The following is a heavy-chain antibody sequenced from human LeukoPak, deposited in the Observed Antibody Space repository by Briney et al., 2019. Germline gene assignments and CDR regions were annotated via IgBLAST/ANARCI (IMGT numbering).Heavy chain of an antibody. CDR3: ARVATGVYYFDY. D-gene: IGHD1-1*01. CDR2: INPSGGST. CDR1: GYTFTSYY. J-gene: IGHJ4*02. Sequence: GASVKVSCKASGYTFTSYYMHWVRQAPGQGLEWMGIINPSGGSTSYAQKFQGRVTMTRDMSTSTVYMELSSLRSEDTAVYYCARVATGVYYFDYWGQGTLVTVSS. V-gene: IGHV1-46*01.